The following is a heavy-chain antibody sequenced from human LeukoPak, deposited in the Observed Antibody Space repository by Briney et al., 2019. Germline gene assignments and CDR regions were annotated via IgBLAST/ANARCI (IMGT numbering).Heavy chain of an antibody. CDR2: INPSGGST. CDR3: VRHIKPAGPWDGMDV. CDR1: GYTFTSYY. J-gene: IGHJ6*02. D-gene: IGHD1-26*01. Sequence: ASVTVSFTASGYTFTSYYMHWVRQAPGQGLEWMGIINPSGGSTSYAQKFQGRVTMTIDTSTSTAYMELRSLKSDDTAVYYCVRHIKPAGPWDGMDVWGQGTTVIVSS. V-gene: IGHV1-46*01.